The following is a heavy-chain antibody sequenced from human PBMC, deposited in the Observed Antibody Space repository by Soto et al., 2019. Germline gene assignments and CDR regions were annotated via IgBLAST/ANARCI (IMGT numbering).Heavy chain of an antibody. CDR1: GGTFSSYA. CDR3: ARDQAYCSGGSCYSPFDY. J-gene: IGHJ4*02. Sequence: QVQLVQSGAEVKKPGSSVKVSCKASGGTFSSYAISWVRQAPGQGLEWMGGIIPIFGTANYAQKFQGRVTITADESTSTAYMELSRLRSEDTAVYYCARDQAYCSGGSCYSPFDYWGQGTLVTVSS. V-gene: IGHV1-69*01. CDR2: IIPIFGTA. D-gene: IGHD2-15*01.